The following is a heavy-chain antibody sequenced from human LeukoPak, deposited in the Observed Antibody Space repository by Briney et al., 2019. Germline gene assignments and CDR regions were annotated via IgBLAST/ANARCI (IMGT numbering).Heavy chain of an antibody. CDR1: GGSITSHY. J-gene: IGHJ6*04. CDR2: VYYIGTT. Sequence: PSETLSLTCTVSGGSITSHYWSWIRQPPGKGLEWIGFVYYIGTTGYNPSLKSRVTMSVDTTRNQFSLNLNSVTAADTAVYFCARDRGIASALDVWGKGTTVTVSS. V-gene: IGHV4-59*11. D-gene: IGHD6-13*01. CDR3: ARDRGIASALDV.